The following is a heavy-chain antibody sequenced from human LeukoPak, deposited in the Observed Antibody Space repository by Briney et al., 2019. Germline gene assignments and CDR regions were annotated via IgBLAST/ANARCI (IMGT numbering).Heavy chain of an antibody. CDR3: AREGDCSSTSCYGPPGFDY. D-gene: IGHD2-2*01. Sequence: GASVKVSCKASGYTFTGYYMHWVRRAPGQGLEWMGWINPNSGGTNYAQKFQGRVTMTRDTSISTAYMELSRLRSDDTAVYYCAREGDCSSTSCYGPPGFDYWGQGALVTVSS. CDR2: INPNSGGT. CDR1: GYTFTGYY. J-gene: IGHJ4*02. V-gene: IGHV1-2*02.